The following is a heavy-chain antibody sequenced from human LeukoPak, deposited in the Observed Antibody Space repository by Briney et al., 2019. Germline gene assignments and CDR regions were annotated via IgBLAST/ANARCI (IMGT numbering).Heavy chain of an antibody. J-gene: IGHJ4*02. CDR3: ARCRGLNWDYYFDY. CDR1: GYSISSGYY. CDR2: IYHSGST. V-gene: IGHV4-38-2*02. Sequence: SETLSLTCTVSGYSISSGYYWGWIRQPPGKGLEWIGSIYHSGSTYYNPSLKSRVTISVDTSKNQFSLKLSSVTAADTAVYYCARCRGLNWDYYFDYWGQGTLVTVSS. D-gene: IGHD1-7*01.